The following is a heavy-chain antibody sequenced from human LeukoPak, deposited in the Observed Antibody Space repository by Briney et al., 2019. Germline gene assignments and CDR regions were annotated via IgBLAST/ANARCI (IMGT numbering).Heavy chain of an antibody. V-gene: IGHV4-34*01. CDR2: INHSGST. Sequence: SQTLSLTYAPYGGSFTGYYCSCIPHPLWKGLLWIGEINHSGSTKYNPSLKSRVIISVDTCKKHFSLKLRSVTAADTAVYYCARATAVAYYYYTDVWGKGTTVTVSS. J-gene: IGHJ6*03. CDR1: GGSFTGYY. CDR3: ARATAVAYYYYTDV. D-gene: IGHD6-19*01.